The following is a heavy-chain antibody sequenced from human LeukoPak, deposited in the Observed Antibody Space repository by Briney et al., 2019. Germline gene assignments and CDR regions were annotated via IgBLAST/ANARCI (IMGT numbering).Heavy chain of an antibody. V-gene: IGHV3-66*01. J-gene: IGHJ5*02. Sequence: PGGSLRFSCVASGFSVSGIHMNWVRQAPGKDLEWVSGLYSGGATYYADSMGGRFTISRDHSKNTLYLQMTNLRVDDTAIYYCARGNGNVGGRLDPWGQGIRVTVSS. D-gene: IGHD1-1*01. CDR2: LYSGGAT. CDR1: GFSVSGIH. CDR3: ARGNGNVGGRLDP.